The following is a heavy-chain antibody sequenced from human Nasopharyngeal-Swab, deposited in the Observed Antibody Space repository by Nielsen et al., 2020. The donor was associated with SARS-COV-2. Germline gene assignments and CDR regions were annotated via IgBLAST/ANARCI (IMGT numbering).Heavy chain of an antibody. CDR1: GGSISSYY. CDR3: ARGSCSGGNCSPYTWFDP. CDR2: LYNSGSI. V-gene: IGHV4-59*13. J-gene: IGHJ5*02. Sequence: SETLSLTCTVSGGSISSYYWSWIRQSPGKGLEWIGYLYNSGSIKYNPSLKSRVTISVDTSKNQFSLNLRSVTAADTAVYYCARGSCSGGNCSPYTWFDPWGQGTLVTVSS. D-gene: IGHD2-15*01.